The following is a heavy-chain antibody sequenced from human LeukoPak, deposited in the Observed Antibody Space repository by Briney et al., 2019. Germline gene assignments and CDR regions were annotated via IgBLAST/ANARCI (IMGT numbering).Heavy chain of an antibody. CDR2: INHSEGT. CDR1: GGSFSGYY. V-gene: IGHV4-34*01. CDR3: ARDFSSSWSDAFDI. J-gene: IGHJ3*02. Sequence: PSETLSLTCAVYGGSFSGYYFSWIRQPPGKGLEWIGEINHSEGTNYNPSLKSRVTISVDTSKNQFSLNLSSVTAADTAVYYCARDFSSSWSDAFDIWGQGTMVTVSS. D-gene: IGHD6-13*01.